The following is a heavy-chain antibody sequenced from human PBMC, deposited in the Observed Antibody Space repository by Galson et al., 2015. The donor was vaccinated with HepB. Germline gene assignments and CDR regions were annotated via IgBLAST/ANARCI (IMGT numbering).Heavy chain of an antibody. CDR2: ISKDGSDK. CDR3: AKPLGASQLFDF. V-gene: IGHV3-30*18. Sequence: SLRLSCAASGFIFNTYGMHWVRQAPGKGLEWVASISKDGSDKKYADSVEGRFTISRDNTKNTLYLQMTNLTVEDTAVYYCAKPLGASQLFDFWGQGTLVTVSS. D-gene: IGHD1-26*01. J-gene: IGHJ4*02. CDR1: GFIFNTYG.